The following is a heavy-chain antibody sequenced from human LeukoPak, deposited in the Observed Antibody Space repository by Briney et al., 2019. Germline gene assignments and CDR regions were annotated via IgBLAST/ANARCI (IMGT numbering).Heavy chain of an antibody. J-gene: IGHJ4*02. CDR1: GYSISSGYY. CDR3: AFRGSDYYDSSGYLRFDY. Sequence: SETLSLTCTVSGYSISSGYYWGWIRQPPGKGLEWIGSIYRSGSTYYNPSLKSRVTISVDTSKNQFSLKLSSVTAADTAVYYCAFRGSDYYDSSGYLRFDYWGQGTLVTVSS. CDR2: IYRSGST. D-gene: IGHD3-22*01. V-gene: IGHV4-38-2*02.